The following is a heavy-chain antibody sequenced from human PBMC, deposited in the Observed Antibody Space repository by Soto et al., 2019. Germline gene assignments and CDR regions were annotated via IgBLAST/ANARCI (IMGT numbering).Heavy chain of an antibody. J-gene: IGHJ5*02. Sequence: QVQLQQWGTGQLKISETLSLTCAVYGESLSGFYWRWIRQAPGKGLEWIGEISQSGNSRYNPSLKSRFTMSVDSPKNQFSLNLSSVTAADTALYYCAREGDTSNDGFELWGQGTPVTVSS. CDR2: ISQSGNS. CDR3: AREGDTSNDGFEL. D-gene: IGHD1-1*01. CDR1: GESLSGFY. V-gene: IGHV4-34*01.